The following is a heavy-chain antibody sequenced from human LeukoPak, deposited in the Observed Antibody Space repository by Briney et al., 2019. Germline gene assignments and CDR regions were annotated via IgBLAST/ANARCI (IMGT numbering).Heavy chain of an antibody. CDR3: ARAHYGDYDY. Sequence: GGSLRLSCAASEFTFTSYEMNWVRQAPGKGLEWVSSISSSSSYIYYADSVKGRFTISRDNAKNSLYLQMNSLRAEDTAVYYCARAHYGDYDYWGQGTLVTVSS. CDR1: EFTFTSYE. D-gene: IGHD4-17*01. V-gene: IGHV3-21*01. J-gene: IGHJ4*02. CDR2: ISSSSSYI.